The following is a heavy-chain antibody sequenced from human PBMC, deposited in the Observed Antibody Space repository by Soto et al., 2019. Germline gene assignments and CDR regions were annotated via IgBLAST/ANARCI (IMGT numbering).Heavy chain of an antibody. CDR2: ISYDGSNK. J-gene: IGHJ4*02. CDR1: GFTFSSYG. CDR3: AKDREMATILVEHFDY. V-gene: IGHV3-30*18. D-gene: IGHD5-12*01. Sequence: GGSLRLSCAASGFTFSSYGMHWVRQAPGKGLEWVAVISYDGSNKYYADSVKGRFTISRDNSKNTLYLQMNSLRAEDTAVYYCAKDREMATILVEHFDYWGQGTLVTVSS.